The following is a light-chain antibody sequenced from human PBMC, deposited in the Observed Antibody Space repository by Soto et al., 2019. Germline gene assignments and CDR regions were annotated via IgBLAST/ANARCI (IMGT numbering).Light chain of an antibody. V-gene: IGKV3-20*01. CDR2: GAS. Sequence: EIVLTQSPGTLSLSPGERATLSCRASQSVTGSYLAWYQQKPGQAPRLLIYGASNRATGIPDRFSGSGSGTDFTLTISRLEPEDFEVYYCQQYGSSPLTFGGGTKVEIK. CDR3: QQYGSSPLT. J-gene: IGKJ4*01. CDR1: QSVTGSY.